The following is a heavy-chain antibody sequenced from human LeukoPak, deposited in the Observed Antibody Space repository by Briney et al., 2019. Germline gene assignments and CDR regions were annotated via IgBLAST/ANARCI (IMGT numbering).Heavy chain of an antibody. CDR3: ARGYSDYPYFFDS. Sequence: PSQTLSLTCAVSGGSISSGTNSWNWIRQPPGKGLEWVGYIFHSGSTYYSPSLKSRVTISVDTSKAQFSLKLSSVTAADTAMYYCARGYSDYPYFFDSWGQGALVTVSS. CDR1: GGSISSGTNS. J-gene: IGHJ4*02. D-gene: IGHD5-12*01. CDR2: IFHSGST. V-gene: IGHV4-30-2*01.